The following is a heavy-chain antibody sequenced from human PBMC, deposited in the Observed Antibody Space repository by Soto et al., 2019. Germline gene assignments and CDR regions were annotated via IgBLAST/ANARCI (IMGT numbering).Heavy chain of an antibody. V-gene: IGHV1-46*01. Sequence: QVQLVQSGAEVKKPGASVMVSCKASGYTFTSYYMHWVRQAPGQGLEWMGIINPSGGSTSYAQKFQGRVTMTRDTSTSTVYMELSSLRSEDTAVYYCARDGSITIFGVANWYFDLWGRGTLVTVSS. D-gene: IGHD3-3*01. J-gene: IGHJ2*01. CDR1: GYTFTSYY. CDR3: ARDGSITIFGVANWYFDL. CDR2: INPSGGST.